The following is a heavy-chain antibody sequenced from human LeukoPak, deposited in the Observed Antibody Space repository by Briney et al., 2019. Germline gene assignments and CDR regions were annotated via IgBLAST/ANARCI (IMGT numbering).Heavy chain of an antibody. Sequence: GGSLRLSCAASGFTFSSYEMNWVRQAPGKGLEWVSYISSSDSTIYYADSVKGRFTISRDNAKNSLYLQMNSLRAEDTAVYYCAREGGSYFDNWFDPWGQGTLVTVSS. D-gene: IGHD1-26*01. V-gene: IGHV3-48*03. CDR1: GFTFSSYE. CDR3: AREGGSYFDNWFDP. CDR2: ISSSDSTI. J-gene: IGHJ5*02.